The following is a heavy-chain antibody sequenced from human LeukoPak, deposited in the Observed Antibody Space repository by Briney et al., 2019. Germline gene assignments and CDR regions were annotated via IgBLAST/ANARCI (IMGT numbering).Heavy chain of an antibody. Sequence: GGSLRLSCAASGFTFSNYAMSWVRQAPGEGLEWVSGLSGSGGSTYYADSVKGQFTISRDNSKNTLYLQMNSLRAEDTAVYYCAKRTSGSSWYSSDYWGQGTLVTVSS. V-gene: IGHV3-23*01. CDR3: AKRTSGSSWYSSDY. J-gene: IGHJ4*02. D-gene: IGHD6-13*01. CDR1: GFTFSNYA. CDR2: LSGSGGST.